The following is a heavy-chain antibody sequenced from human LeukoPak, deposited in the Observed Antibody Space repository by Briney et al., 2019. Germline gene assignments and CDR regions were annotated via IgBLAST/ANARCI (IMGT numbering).Heavy chain of an antibody. CDR3: ARRVIIRSYYYDY. J-gene: IGHJ4*02. CDR1: GGSISNYY. CDR2: ISDSGSA. D-gene: IGHD3-10*01. Sequence: SETLSLTCTVSGGSISNYYWTWIRQPPGKGLEWVGHISDSGSANYNPSLKSRVTISGDTSKNQVSLNLGSVTAADTAVYYCARRVIIRSYYYDYWGQGTLVTVSS. V-gene: IGHV4-59*01.